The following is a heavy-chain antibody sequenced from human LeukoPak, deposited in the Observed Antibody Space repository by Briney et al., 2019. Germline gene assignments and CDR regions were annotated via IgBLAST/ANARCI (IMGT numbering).Heavy chain of an antibody. CDR3: ASSIAVAGIFDY. V-gene: IGHV1-69*13. D-gene: IGHD6-19*01. CDR1: GGTFGSYA. J-gene: IGHJ4*02. Sequence: SVKVSCKASGGTFGSYAISWVRQAPGQGLEWMGGIIPIFGTANYAQKFQGRVTITADESTSTAYMELSSLRSEDTAVYYCASSIAVAGIFDYWGQGTLVTVSS. CDR2: IIPIFGTA.